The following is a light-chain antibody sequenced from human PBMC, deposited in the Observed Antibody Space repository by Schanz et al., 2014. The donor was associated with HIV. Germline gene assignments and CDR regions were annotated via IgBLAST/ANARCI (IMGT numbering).Light chain of an antibody. J-gene: IGKJ5*01. Sequence: ETVLTQSPGSLSLSPGERATLSCRASQSLGGSQLAWYQHKPGQAPRLLIYGASNRATGIPDRFSGSGSGTEFTLTITNLQPEDFATYYCLQQNTYPLTFGQGTRLEI. CDR1: QSLGGSQ. CDR3: LQQNTYPLT. CDR2: GAS. V-gene: IGKV3-20*01.